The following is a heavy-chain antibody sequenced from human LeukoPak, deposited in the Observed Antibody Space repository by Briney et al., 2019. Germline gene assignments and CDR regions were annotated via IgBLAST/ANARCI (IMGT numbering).Heavy chain of an antibody. V-gene: IGHV4-59*05. CDR1: GASFSTYY. CDR3: ARQEMAHNYWYFDL. D-gene: IGHD5-24*01. J-gene: IGHJ2*01. Sequence: SETLTLTCTVSGASFSTYYWSWIRQPPGKGLEWIGSIYYSGSTYYNPSPKSRVTTSVDTSKNQFSLRVSSVTAADTAVYYCARQEMAHNYWYFDLWGRGTLVTVSS. CDR2: IYYSGST.